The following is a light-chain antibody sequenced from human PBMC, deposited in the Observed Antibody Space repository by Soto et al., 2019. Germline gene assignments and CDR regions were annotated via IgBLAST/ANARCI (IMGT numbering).Light chain of an antibody. CDR1: QSILFRSYKNNY. J-gene: IGKJ5*01. V-gene: IGKV4-1*01. CDR2: WAS. Sequence: DIVMPPSPDSLAVSLCERATMNCRSSQSILFRSYKNNYLACYQQKSGHPPKLLFSWASTRESGVPDRFSGSGSETDFTLTISSLQAEDVAVYYCQQYYSTPPTFGQGTRLEIK. CDR3: QQYYSTPPT.